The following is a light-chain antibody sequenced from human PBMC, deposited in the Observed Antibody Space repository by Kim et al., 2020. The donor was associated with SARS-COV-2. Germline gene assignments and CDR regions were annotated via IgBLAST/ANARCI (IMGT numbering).Light chain of an antibody. CDR3: SAWDSSLSAWV. CDR2: RDN. V-gene: IGLV10-54*04. Sequence: QTATLTCTGNTNNVGNRGAAWLQQFQGHPPRFLSYRDNTRPSGISQRFSASMSGTTASLTITGVQPEDEADYYCSAWDSSLSAWVFGGGTQLTVL. CDR1: TNNVGNRG. J-gene: IGLJ3*02.